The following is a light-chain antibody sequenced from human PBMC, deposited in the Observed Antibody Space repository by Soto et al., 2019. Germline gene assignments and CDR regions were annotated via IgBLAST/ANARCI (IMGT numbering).Light chain of an antibody. CDR2: GAS. Sequence: VVTQSPATLSVFPGETATLSCRASQSFSVDLAWYQQRPGQAPRLLIYGASTRATGIPARFRGSGSGTEFRLTISSLQSEDFATYYCQQYNTWHPKMAFGRGTKV. CDR3: QQYNTWHPKMA. V-gene: IGKV3-15*01. CDR1: QSFSVD. J-gene: IGKJ1*01.